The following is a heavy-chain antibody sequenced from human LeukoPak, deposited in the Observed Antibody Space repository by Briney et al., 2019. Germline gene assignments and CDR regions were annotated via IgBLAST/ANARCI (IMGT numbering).Heavy chain of an antibody. V-gene: IGHV5-51*01. CDR2: IYPGDSDT. CDR1: GYSFTSYW. CDR3: ARTRYYYGSGNYYGMDV. D-gene: IGHD3-10*01. Sequence: GESLKISCKGSGYSFTSYWIGWVRQMPGKGLEWMGNIYPGDSDTRYSPSFQGQVTISADKSISTAYLQWSSLKASDTAMYYCARTRYYYGSGNYYGMDVWGKGTTVTVSS. J-gene: IGHJ6*04.